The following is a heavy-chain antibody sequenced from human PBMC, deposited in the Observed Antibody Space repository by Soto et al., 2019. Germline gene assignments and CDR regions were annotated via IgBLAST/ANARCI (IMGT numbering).Heavy chain of an antibody. CDR3: ARNMDYYYGPGSGNGHGF. CDR1: GYTFTAYY. Sequence: QVQLVQSGAELKEPGDSVRVSWEASGYTFTAYYIHWVRQAPGQGLEWMGWINPRFGDTSYAQDFQGRVSMTRDTSISTVYMELSRLTSDDTAIYYCARNMDYYYGPGSGNGHGFWGQGTTVTVFS. V-gene: IGHV1-2*02. D-gene: IGHD3-10*01. J-gene: IGHJ6*02. CDR2: INPRFGDT.